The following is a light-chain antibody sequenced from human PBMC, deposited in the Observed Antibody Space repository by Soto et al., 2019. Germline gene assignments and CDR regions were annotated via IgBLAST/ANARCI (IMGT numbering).Light chain of an antibody. J-gene: IGKJ4*01. CDR3: QQYNNWPLT. V-gene: IGKV3-15*01. CDR2: GAS. Sequence: EIVMTQSPATLSVSPGERATLSCRASQSVSSDLAWYEQKPGQAPRLLIYGASTRATGIPARFSGSGSGTEFTLTISSLQSGDSAVYYCQQYNNWPLTFGGGTKVDIK. CDR1: QSVSSD.